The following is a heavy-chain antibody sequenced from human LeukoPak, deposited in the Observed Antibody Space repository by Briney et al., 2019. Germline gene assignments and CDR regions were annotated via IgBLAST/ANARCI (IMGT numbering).Heavy chain of an antibody. V-gene: IGHV3-15*01. J-gene: IGHJ3*02. Sequence: GGSLRLSCAASGITFSDAWMNWVRQGPGKGLEWVGRIKSKKDGWATEYAAFVKGRLTISRDDSRNTLYLQMNSLENEDTGVVYCNTDPQWGIGGQGTMVTVSS. CDR3: NTDPQWGI. CDR2: IKSKKDGWAT. CDR1: GITFSDAW. D-gene: IGHD1-26*01.